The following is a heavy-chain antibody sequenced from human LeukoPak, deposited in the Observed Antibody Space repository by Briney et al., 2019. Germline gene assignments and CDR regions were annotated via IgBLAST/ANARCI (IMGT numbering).Heavy chain of an antibody. Sequence: SETLSLTCAVYGGSFSGYYRSWIRQPPGKGLEWIGEINHSGSTNYNPSLKSRVTISVDTSKNQFSLKLSSVTAADTAVYYCARGGYCSSTSCYTYWFDPWGQGTLVTVSS. CDR3: ARGGYCSSTSCYTYWFDP. V-gene: IGHV4-34*01. CDR2: INHSGST. J-gene: IGHJ5*02. D-gene: IGHD2-2*02. CDR1: GGSFSGYY.